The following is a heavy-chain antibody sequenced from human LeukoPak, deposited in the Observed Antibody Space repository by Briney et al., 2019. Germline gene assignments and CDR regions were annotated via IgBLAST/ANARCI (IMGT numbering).Heavy chain of an antibody. CDR2: IRNKANDYTA. D-gene: IGHD1-1*01. Sequence: GGSLRLSCAASGFTFSDHYMDWVRQAPGKGLEWVGRIRNKANDYTAQYAASVKGRFTISRDDSKASVYLQMNSLKAEDTAVYYCAAQYTGTKGSFDYWAQGTLVTDSS. J-gene: IGHJ4*02. CDR3: AAQYTGTKGSFDY. CDR1: GFTFSDHY. V-gene: IGHV3-72*01.